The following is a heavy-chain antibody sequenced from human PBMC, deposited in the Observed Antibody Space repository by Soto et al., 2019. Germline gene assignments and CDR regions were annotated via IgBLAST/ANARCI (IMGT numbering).Heavy chain of an antibody. V-gene: IGHV1-2*02. D-gene: IGHD6-6*01. CDR2: INPNSGGT. CDR3: ARGPNDSSSPHYYYYYGMDV. J-gene: IGHJ6*02. Sequence: ASVKVSCKASGYTSTGYYMHWVRQAPGQGLEWMGWINPNSGGTNYAQKFQGRVTMTRGTSISTAYMELSRLRSDDTAVYYCARGPNDSSSPHYYYYYGMDVWGQGTTVTVSS. CDR1: GYTSTGYY.